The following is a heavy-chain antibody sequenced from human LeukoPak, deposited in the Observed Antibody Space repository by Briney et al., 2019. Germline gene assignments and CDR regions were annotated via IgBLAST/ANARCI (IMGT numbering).Heavy chain of an antibody. CDR3: ARLDLPGIVGANPPTK. CDR2: IYYSGST. J-gene: IGHJ4*02. CDR1: GGSTSRYY. Sequence: PPETLSLTCTLSGGSTSRYYWSSIRHTPGKGLERIGHIYYSGSTNYNPSLKSRVTISVDTSKNHFSLKLSSVTAADTAVYYCARLDLPGIVGANPPTKWGQGTLVTVSS. D-gene: IGHD1-26*01. V-gene: IGHV4-59*08.